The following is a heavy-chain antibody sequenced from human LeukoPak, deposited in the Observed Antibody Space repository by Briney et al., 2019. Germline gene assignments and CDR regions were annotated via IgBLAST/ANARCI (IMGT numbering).Heavy chain of an antibody. CDR1: GYSFTSYW. CDR2: IYPGDSDT. D-gene: IGHD2-15*01. J-gene: IGHJ4*02. Sequence: PGESLKISCKGSGYSFTSYWIGWVRQMPGKGLEWMGIIYPGDSDTRYSPSFQGQVTISADKSISTAYLQWSSLKASDTAMYYCARGYCSGGSCYTNFDYWGQGTLVTVSS. V-gene: IGHV5-51*01. CDR3: ARGYCSGGSCYTNFDY.